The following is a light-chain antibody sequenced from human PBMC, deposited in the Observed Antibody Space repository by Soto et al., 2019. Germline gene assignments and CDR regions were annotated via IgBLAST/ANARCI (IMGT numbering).Light chain of an antibody. V-gene: IGKV3-20*01. CDR3: QQYGSSPWT. CDR2: GAS. Sequence: EIVLTESPGTLSLSPGERATLSCRASQSVSSSYLAWYQQKPGQAPRLLIYGASSRDTGIPDRFSGSGSGTDSTLTISRLEPEDFAVYYCQQYGSSPWTFGQGTKVDI. J-gene: IGKJ1*01. CDR1: QSVSSSY.